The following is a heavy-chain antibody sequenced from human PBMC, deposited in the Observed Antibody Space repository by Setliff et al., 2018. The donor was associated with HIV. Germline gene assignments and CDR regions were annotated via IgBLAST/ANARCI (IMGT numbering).Heavy chain of an antibody. Sequence: ASVKVSCKASGYTFTSYIMHWVCQAPGQRLECVGWINPGNGNTEYSQNFQGRVTISRDTSANIVYMELSSLRFEGTAVYYCARERTSNGWETFDSWGQGTPVTVSS. CDR1: GYTFTSYI. V-gene: IGHV1-3*01. J-gene: IGHJ4*02. CDR3: ARERTSNGWETFDS. CDR2: INPGNGNT. D-gene: IGHD6-19*01.